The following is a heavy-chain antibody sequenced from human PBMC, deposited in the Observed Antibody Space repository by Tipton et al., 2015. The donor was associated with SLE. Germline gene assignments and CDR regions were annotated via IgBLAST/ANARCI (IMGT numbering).Heavy chain of an antibody. V-gene: IGHV4-39*01. CDR2: VHYSGST. D-gene: IGHD1-1*01. CDR3: ARVAATEVFDY. CDR1: GGSISTSSYS. J-gene: IGHJ4*02. Sequence: TLSLTCTVSGGSISTSSYSWGWIRQPPGKGLEWIGSVHYSGSTYYNPSLKSRVTISVDTSKNQFSLRLSSVTAADTAVYYCARVAATEVFDYWGQGTLVTVSS.